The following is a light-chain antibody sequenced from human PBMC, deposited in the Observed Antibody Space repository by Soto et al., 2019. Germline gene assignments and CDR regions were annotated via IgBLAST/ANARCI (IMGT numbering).Light chain of an antibody. CDR3: MQATHRPFT. J-gene: IGKJ3*01. V-gene: IGKV2-30*01. CDR2: EVS. Sequence: DVVMTQSPLSLPVTLGQPASISCRSSQSLVSSDGNTYLNWFQQRPGQSPRRLIYEVSTRDSGVPDRFSGSGSGTDFTLTISRVEAEDVGVYYCMQATHRPFTFGPGTKVDIK. CDR1: QSLVSSDGNTY.